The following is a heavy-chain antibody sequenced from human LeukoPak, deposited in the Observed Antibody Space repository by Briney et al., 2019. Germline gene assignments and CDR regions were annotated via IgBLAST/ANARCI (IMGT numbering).Heavy chain of an antibody. CDR1: GGSVSSGNYY. V-gene: IGHV4-61*01. J-gene: IGHJ4*02. CDR3: ARDPSGYFNY. D-gene: IGHD3-22*01. Sequence: SETLSLTCTVSGGSVSSGNYYWSWIRQPPGRGLEWIGHIYNSGSTNYNPSLKSRVTISVDTSKNQLSLKLSSVTAADTAVYYCARDPSGYFNYWGQGTLATVSS. CDR2: IYNSGST.